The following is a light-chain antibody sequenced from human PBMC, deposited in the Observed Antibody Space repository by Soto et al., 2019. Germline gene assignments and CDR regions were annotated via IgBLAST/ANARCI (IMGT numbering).Light chain of an antibody. CDR1: SSNIATNY. V-gene: IGLV1-47*02. Sequence: HSVLTQPPSLSGTPGQGVTISSSGGSSNIATNYVYWYQLLPGTAPKLVIFSNTIRPPRVPDRFSGSKSGASASLVISGLRSEDEADYFCASWDDSLFGWVFGGGTKVTVL. CDR2: SNT. CDR3: ASWDDSLFGWV. J-gene: IGLJ3*02.